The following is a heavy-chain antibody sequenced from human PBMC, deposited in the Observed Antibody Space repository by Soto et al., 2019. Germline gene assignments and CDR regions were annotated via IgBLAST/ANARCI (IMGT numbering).Heavy chain of an antibody. CDR3: ARDQFMVRGVNGYYYYYGMDV. CDR1: GGSISSGGYY. J-gene: IGHJ6*02. Sequence: QVQLQESGPGLVKPSQTLSLTCTVSGGSISSGGYYWSWIRQHPGKGLEWIGYIYYSGSTYYNPSLKSRVTISVDTSKNPFSLKLSSVTAADTAVYYCARDQFMVRGVNGYYYYYGMDVWGQGTTVTVSS. V-gene: IGHV4-31*03. CDR2: IYYSGST. D-gene: IGHD3-10*01.